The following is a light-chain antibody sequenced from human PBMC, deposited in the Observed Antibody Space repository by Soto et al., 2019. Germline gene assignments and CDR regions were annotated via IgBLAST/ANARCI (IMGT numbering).Light chain of an antibody. Sequence: QSVLTQPPSVSGAPGQRVTISCTGSNSNIGAGYDVHWYQQLPGTAPKLLIYGNSNRPSGVPDRFSGSKSVTSASLAITGLQAEDEADYYCQSYDSRLSGSVFGTATKVTV. V-gene: IGLV1-40*01. CDR2: GNS. CDR3: QSYDSRLSGSV. CDR1: NSNIGAGYD. J-gene: IGLJ1*01.